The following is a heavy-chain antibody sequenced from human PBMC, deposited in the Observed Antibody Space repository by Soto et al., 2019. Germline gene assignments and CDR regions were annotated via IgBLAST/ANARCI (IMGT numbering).Heavy chain of an antibody. J-gene: IGHJ2*01. Sequence: EVQLVESGGGLVQPGRSLRLSCAASGFTLDDYAMHWVRQAPGKGLEWVSGISWNSGSIGYADTVKGRFTISRDNVKKSRYRQINSLRAEDTSLYYCAKDHGSCWYGYWYFDLWIRGTLVNVS. CDR1: GFTLDDYA. CDR2: ISWNSGSI. D-gene: IGHD6-13*01. CDR3: AKDHGSCWYGYWYFDL. V-gene: IGHV3-9*01.